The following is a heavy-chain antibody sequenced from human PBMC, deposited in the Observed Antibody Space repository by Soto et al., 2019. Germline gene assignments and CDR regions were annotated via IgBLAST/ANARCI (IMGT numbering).Heavy chain of an antibody. J-gene: IGHJ4*02. D-gene: IGHD2-21*01. CDR1: GLTFRSYW. CDR2: INTDGSIA. CDR3: VRDMQLWRLGS. Sequence: EVQLLESAGGLVQPGEPLRLSCAASGLTFRSYWLHWVRQAPGKGLVWVSRINTDGSIAVYVDSVKGRITIARDNAKTTLYLNMSSLRARDTAVYYCVRDMQLWRLGSWGQGTLVSVSS. V-gene: IGHV3-74*03.